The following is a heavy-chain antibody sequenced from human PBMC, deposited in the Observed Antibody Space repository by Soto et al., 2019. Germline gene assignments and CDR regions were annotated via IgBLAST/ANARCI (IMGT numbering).Heavy chain of an antibody. CDR1: GFTFSSYG. CDR2: ISYDGSNK. Sequence: QVQLVESGGGVVQPGRSLRLSCAASGFTFSSYGMHWVRQAPGKGLEWVSVISYDGSNKYYADSVKGRFTISRDNSKNKLYLQMNSLRAEDTAVYYCAKDLVGLGDYYGMDVWGQGTTVTVSS. J-gene: IGHJ6*02. CDR3: AKDLVGLGDYYGMDV. D-gene: IGHD3-16*01. V-gene: IGHV3-30*18.